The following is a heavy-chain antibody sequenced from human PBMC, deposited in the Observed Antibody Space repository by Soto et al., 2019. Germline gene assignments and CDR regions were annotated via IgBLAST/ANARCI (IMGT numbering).Heavy chain of an antibody. CDR1: GFTFSSYG. V-gene: IGHV3-30*18. D-gene: IGHD5-18*01. CDR2: ISYDGSNK. J-gene: IGHJ6*02. CDR3: AKDRGYSYGYYYYYGMDV. Sequence: GGSLRLSCAASGFTFSSYGMHWVRQAPGKGLEWVAVISYDGSNKYYADSVKGRFTISRDNSKNTLYLQMNSLRAEDTAVYYCAKDRGYSYGYYYYYGMDVWGQGTTVTVSS.